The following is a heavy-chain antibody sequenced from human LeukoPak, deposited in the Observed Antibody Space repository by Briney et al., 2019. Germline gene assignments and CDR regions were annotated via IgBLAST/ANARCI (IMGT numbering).Heavy chain of an antibody. Sequence: SETLSLTCTVSGGSISSSSYYWGWIRQPPGKGLEWIGSIYYSGSTYYNPSLKSRVTISVDTSKNQFSLKLSSVTAADTAVYYCARHWWFGVWYFDYWGQGTLVTVSS. D-gene: IGHD3-10*01. J-gene: IGHJ4*02. CDR1: GGSISSSSYY. CDR2: IYYSGST. CDR3: ARHWWFGVWYFDY. V-gene: IGHV4-39*01.